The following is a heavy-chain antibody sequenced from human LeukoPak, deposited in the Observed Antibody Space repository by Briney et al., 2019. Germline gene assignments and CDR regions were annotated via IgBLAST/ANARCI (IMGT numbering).Heavy chain of an antibody. V-gene: IGHV3-23*01. CDR3: AKALLWWRSKDFDY. J-gene: IGHJ4*02. CDR2: ISGSGGST. D-gene: IGHD2-21*01. CDR1: GFTFSSYW. Sequence: GGSLRLSCAASGFTFSSYWMSWVRQAPGKGLEWVSAISGSGGSTYYADSVKGRFTISRDNSKNTLYLQMNSLRAEDTAVYYCAKALLWWRSKDFDYWGQGTLVTVSS.